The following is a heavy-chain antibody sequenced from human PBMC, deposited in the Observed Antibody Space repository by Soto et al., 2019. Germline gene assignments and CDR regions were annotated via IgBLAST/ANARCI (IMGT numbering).Heavy chain of an antibody. V-gene: IGHV4-59*08. CDR2: IYYSGST. D-gene: IGHD6-19*01. Sequence: SETLSLTCTVSGGSISSYYWSWIRQPPGKGLEWIGYIYYSGSTNYNPSLKSRVTISVDTSKNQFSLKLSSVTAADTAVYYCARQPYSSGWFDYWGQGTLVTVSA. CDR1: GGSISSYY. J-gene: IGHJ4*02. CDR3: ARQPYSSGWFDY.